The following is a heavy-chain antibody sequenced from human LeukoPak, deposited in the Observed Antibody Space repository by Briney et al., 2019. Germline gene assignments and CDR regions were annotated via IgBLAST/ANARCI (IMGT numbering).Heavy chain of an antibody. CDR2: MNPNSGNT. V-gene: IGHV1-8*01. J-gene: IGHJ6*02. CDR1: GYTFTSYD. D-gene: IGHD2-2*01. CDR3: VREGYCSSTSCYLLGYYYYGMDV. Sequence: ASVKVSCKASGYTFTSYDINWVRQATGQGLEWMGWMNPNSGNTGYAQKFQGRVTMTRNTSISTAYMELSSLRSEDTAVYYCVREGYCSSTSCYLLGYYYYGMDVWGQGTTVTVSS.